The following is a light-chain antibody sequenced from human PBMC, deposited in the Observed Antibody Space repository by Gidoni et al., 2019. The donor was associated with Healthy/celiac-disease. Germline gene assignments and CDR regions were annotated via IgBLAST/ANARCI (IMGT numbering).Light chain of an antibody. CDR1: QSVSSSY. Sequence: IVLTQSPGTLSLSPGERATLSCRASQSVSSSYLAWYQQKPGQAPRLLIYGASSRATGIPDRFSGSGSGTDFTLTISRLEPEDFAVYYCQQQGTFGQGTKVEIK. CDR2: GAS. J-gene: IGKJ1*01. CDR3: QQQGT. V-gene: IGKV3-20*01.